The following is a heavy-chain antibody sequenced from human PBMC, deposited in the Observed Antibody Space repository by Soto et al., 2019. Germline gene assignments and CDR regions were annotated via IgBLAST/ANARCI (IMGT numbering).Heavy chain of an antibody. V-gene: IGHV5-51*01. CDR2: IYPGDSDS. CDR1: GYSFSTSW. Sequence: PGESLKISCKVSGYSFSTSWMGWVRQLPGKGLEWMGIIYPGDSDSRYGPSFEGHATFSVDKSISTAYLEWSSLKASDTAIYYCARLSRRVAQESNYFDPWGQGTLVTVSS. CDR3: ARLSRRVAQESNYFDP. D-gene: IGHD2-8*01. J-gene: IGHJ5*02.